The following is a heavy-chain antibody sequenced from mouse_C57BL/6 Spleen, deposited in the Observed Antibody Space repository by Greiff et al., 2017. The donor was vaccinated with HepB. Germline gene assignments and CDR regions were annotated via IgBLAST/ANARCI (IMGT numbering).Heavy chain of an antibody. J-gene: IGHJ1*03. Sequence: EVKLVESGEGLVKPGGSLKLSCAASGFTFSSYAMSWVRQTPEKRLEWVAYISSGGDYIYYADTVKGRFTISRDNARNTLYLQMSSLKSEDTAMYYCTRHGSSPGYFDVWGTGTTVTVSS. V-gene: IGHV5S21*01. CDR3: TRHGSSPGYFDV. D-gene: IGHD1-1*01. CDR1: GFTFSSYA. CDR2: ISSGGDYI.